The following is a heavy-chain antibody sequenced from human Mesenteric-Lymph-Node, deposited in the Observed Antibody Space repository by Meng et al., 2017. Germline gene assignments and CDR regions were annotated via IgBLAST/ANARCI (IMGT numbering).Heavy chain of an antibody. J-gene: IGHJ6*02. V-gene: IGHV3-23*01. CDR1: GFTFSSYW. D-gene: IGHD2-2*01. CDR3: ARDKTAYHYYYYGMDV. Sequence: GESLKISCAASGFTFSSYWMSWVRQAPGKGLEWVSAISGSGGSTYYADSVKGRFTISRDNSKNTLYLQMNSLRAEDTAVYYCARDKTAYHYYYYGMDVWGQGNTVNGAS. CDR2: ISGSGGST.